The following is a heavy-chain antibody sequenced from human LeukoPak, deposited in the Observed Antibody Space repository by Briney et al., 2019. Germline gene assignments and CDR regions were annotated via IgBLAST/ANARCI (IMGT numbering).Heavy chain of an antibody. J-gene: IGHJ5*01. CDR2: ISSTSAYI. D-gene: IGHD2-8*02. V-gene: IGHV3-21*01. Sequence: PGGSLRLSCAGSGFSLKSYSLTWVRQAPGKGLEWVSSISSTSAYIHYADSVKGRFTISRDNVDNVVYLEMNSLGAEDTATYYCARVAVSGPTGWFDSWGQGTLVIVSS. CDR3: ARVAVSGPTGWFDS. CDR1: GFSLKSYS.